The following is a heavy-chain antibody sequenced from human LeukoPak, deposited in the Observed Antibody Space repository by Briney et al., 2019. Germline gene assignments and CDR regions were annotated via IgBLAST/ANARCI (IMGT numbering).Heavy chain of an antibody. D-gene: IGHD5-12*01. Sequence: PGGSLRLSCAASGFTFSSYSMNWVRQAPGKGLEWVSSISSSSSYIYCADSVKGRFTISRDNAKNSLYLQMNSLRAEDTAVYYCARADIVATFYYYYGMDVWGQGTTVTVSS. CDR1: GFTFSSYS. J-gene: IGHJ6*02. CDR2: ISSSSSYI. CDR3: ARADIVATFYYYYGMDV. V-gene: IGHV3-21*01.